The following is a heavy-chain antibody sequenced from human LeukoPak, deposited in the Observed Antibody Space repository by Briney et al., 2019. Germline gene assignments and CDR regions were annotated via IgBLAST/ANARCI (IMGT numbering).Heavy chain of an antibody. J-gene: IGHJ4*02. Sequence: GASVKVSCKVSGYTLTELSMHWVRQAPGKGLEWMGGFDPEDGETIYAQKFQGRVTMTEDTSTDTAYMELSSLRSEDTAAYYCATDPLMVRGVIVYWGQGTLVTVSS. CDR3: ATDPLMVRGVIVY. D-gene: IGHD3-10*01. CDR1: GYTLTELS. V-gene: IGHV1-24*01. CDR2: FDPEDGET.